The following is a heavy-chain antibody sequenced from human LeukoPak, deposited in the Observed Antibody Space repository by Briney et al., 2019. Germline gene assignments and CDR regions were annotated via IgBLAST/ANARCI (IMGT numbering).Heavy chain of an antibody. Sequence: SETLSLTCAVYGGSFSGYYWSWIRQPPGKGLEWIGEINHSGSTNYNPSLKSRVTISVDTSKNQFSLKLSSVTAAGTAVYYCASRSVGATKSYFDYWGQGTLVTVSS. CDR3: ASRSVGATKSYFDY. CDR2: INHSGST. V-gene: IGHV4-34*01. D-gene: IGHD1-26*01. J-gene: IGHJ4*02. CDR1: GGSFSGYY.